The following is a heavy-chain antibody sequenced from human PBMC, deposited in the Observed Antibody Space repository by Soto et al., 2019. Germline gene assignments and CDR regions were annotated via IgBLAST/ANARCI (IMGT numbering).Heavy chain of an antibody. CDR1: GGSFSGYY. V-gene: IGHV4-59*08. D-gene: IGHD2-2*01. Sequence: SETLSLTCAVYGGSFSGYYWSWIRQPPGKGLEWIGFIYYTGGTSYNPSHNSRVTMSVDTSKNQFSLKLSSVTAADTAVYYCVRHLRVVAALVFDYWGEGALVTVSS. CDR2: IYYTGGT. J-gene: IGHJ4*02. CDR3: VRHLRVVAALVFDY.